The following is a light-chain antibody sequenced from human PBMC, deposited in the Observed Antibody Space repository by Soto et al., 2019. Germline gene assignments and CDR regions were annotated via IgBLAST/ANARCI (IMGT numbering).Light chain of an antibody. CDR3: SSYAGSNNLGV. CDR1: SSDVGGYNY. V-gene: IGLV2-8*01. CDR2: EVS. J-gene: IGLJ3*02. Sequence: QSALTQPPSASGSRGQSVTISCTGTSSDVGGYNYVSWYQQHPGKAPKLMIYEVSKRPSGVPDRFSGSKSGNTASLTVPGLQPEDEADYYCSSYAGSNNLGVFGGGTKLTVL.